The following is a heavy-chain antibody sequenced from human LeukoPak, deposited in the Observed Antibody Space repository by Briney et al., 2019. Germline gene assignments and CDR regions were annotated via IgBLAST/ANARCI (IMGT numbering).Heavy chain of an antibody. V-gene: IGHV4-39*01. Sequence: SETLSLTCTVSGGSISSSTYYWGWMRQPPGKGLEWIGSIYYSGSTYYNPSLKSRVTISVDTSKNQFSLKLSSVTAADTAVYFCARPTFSGYYSGPFDIWGQETIVTVSS. CDR1: GGSISSSTYY. CDR2: IYYSGST. J-gene: IGHJ3*02. D-gene: IGHD3-22*01. CDR3: ARPTFSGYYSGPFDI.